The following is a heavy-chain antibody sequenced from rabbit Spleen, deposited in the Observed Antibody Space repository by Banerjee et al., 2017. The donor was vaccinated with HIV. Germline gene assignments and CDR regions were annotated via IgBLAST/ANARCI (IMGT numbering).Heavy chain of an antibody. D-gene: IGHD6-1*01. V-gene: IGHV1S40*01. J-gene: IGHJ4*01. CDR2: IYAGNSGST. CDR3: ARGLTVSGAVGGYANYFDL. CDR1: GFSFSGSHY. Sequence: QSLEESGGDLVKPGASLTLTCTASGFSFSGSHYMCWVRQAPGKGLEWIACIYAGNSGSTYYASWAKGRFTISKTSSTTVTLQLNSLTAADTATYFCARGLTVSGAVGGYANYFDLWGPGTLVTVS.